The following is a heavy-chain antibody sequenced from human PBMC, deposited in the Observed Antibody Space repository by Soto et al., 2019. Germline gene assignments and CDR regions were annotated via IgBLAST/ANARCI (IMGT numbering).Heavy chain of an antibody. V-gene: IGHV3-30-3*01. CDR1: GFTFSSYA. D-gene: IGHD5-18*01. CDR3: ARGGNSYGFTGYFDY. Sequence: GGSLSLSCAASGFTFSSYAMHWVRQAPGKGLEWVAVISYDGSNKYYADSVKGRFTISRDNSKNTLYLQMNSLRAEDTAVYYCARGGNSYGFTGYFDYWGQGTLVTVSS. J-gene: IGHJ4*02. CDR2: ISYDGSNK.